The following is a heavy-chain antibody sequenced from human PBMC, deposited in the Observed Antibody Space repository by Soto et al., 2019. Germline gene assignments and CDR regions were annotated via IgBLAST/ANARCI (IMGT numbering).Heavy chain of an antibody. CDR2: ISGSGGST. J-gene: IGHJ4*02. CDR1: GFTFSIFA. Sequence: GGSLRLACAASGFTFSIFAMSWVRQSPGKGLEWVSTISGSGGSTYYADAVKGRFTISRDNSMGTLYLQMKSLRVEDTAIYYCAKEVSLGSTVDLGYWGQGTLVTVSS. V-gene: IGHV3-23*01. CDR3: AKEVSLGSTVDLGY. D-gene: IGHD7-27*01.